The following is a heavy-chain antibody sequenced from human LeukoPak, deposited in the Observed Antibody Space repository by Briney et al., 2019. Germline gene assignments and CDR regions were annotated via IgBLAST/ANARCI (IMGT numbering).Heavy chain of an antibody. Sequence: SQTLSLTCAISGDSVSSNSAAWNWIRQSPSRGLERLGRTYYRSKWYNDYAVSVKSRITINPDTSKNQFSLQLNSVTPEDTAVYYCARDENIPGIAVAGHLGGYYYYYGMDVWGQGTTVTVSS. D-gene: IGHD6-19*01. CDR3: ARDENIPGIAVAGHLGGYYYYYGMDV. CDR2: TYYRSKWYN. CDR1: GDSVSSNSAA. V-gene: IGHV6-1*01. J-gene: IGHJ6*02.